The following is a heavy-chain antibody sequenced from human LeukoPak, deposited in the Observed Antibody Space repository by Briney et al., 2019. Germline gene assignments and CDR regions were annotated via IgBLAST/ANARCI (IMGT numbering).Heavy chain of an antibody. D-gene: IGHD6-19*01. CDR2: IRGGSNYI. V-gene: IGHV3-21*01. CDR3: ARLDSSAWFSDY. Sequence: GGSLRLSCAASGFTFSTYNMIWVRQAPGKGLEWVSSIRGGSNYIHNADSVKGRFSISRDNAKSSLYLQMNSLRADDTAVYYCARLDSSAWFSDYWGQGTLVTVSS. J-gene: IGHJ4*02. CDR1: GFTFSTYN.